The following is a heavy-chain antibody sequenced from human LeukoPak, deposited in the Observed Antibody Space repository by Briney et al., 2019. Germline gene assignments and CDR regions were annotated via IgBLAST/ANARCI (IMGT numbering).Heavy chain of an antibody. V-gene: IGHV3-33*06. J-gene: IGHJ1*01. D-gene: IGHD4-11*01. CDR2: IWSDGSDK. CDR1: GFTFSHYG. CDR3: AKGAQRGFDYSNSLQN. Sequence: GGSLRLSCAASGFTFSHYGMHWVRQTPGAGLEWVAVIWSDGSDKYYAKSVKGRFTISRDNSKNSLFLQMNSLRAEDTAVYYCAKGAQRGFDYSNSLQNWGQGILVTVSS.